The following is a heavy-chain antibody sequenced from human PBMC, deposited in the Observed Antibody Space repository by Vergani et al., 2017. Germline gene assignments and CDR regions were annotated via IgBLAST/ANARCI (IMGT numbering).Heavy chain of an antibody. V-gene: IGHV3-9*01. CDR2: ISWNSCSI. CDR1: GFTFDDYA. Sequence: VQLVESGGGLVQPGRSLRLSCAASGFTFDDYAMHWVRQAPGKGLEWVSGISWNSCSIGYADSVKGRFTISRDNAKNSLYLQMNSLRAEDTALYYCAKGHERAVAGTFDYWGQGTLVTVSS. D-gene: IGHD6-19*01. CDR3: AKGHERAVAGTFDY. J-gene: IGHJ4*02.